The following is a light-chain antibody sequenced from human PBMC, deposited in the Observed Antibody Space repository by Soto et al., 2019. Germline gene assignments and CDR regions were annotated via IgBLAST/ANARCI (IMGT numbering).Light chain of an antibody. V-gene: IGLV3-1*01. CDR3: QAWDSSSGREV. CDR1: KLGDKY. J-gene: IGLJ2*01. CDR2: QDS. Sequence: SYELTQLPSVSVSPGQTASITCSGDKLGDKYACWYQQKPGQSPVLVIYQDSKRPSGIPERFSGSNSGNTATLTISGTQAMDEADYYCQAWDSSSGREVFGGGTKLTVL.